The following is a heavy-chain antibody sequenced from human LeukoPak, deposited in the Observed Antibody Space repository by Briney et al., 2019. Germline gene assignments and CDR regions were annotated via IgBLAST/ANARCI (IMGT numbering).Heavy chain of an antibody. Sequence: GASVKVSCKASGGTFSSYAISWVRQAPGQGPEWMGRIIPILGIANYAQKFQGRVTITADKSTNTAYMELSSLRSEDTAVYYCARDSSSWYGYYFDYWGQGTLVTVSS. CDR1: GGTFSSYA. CDR2: IIPILGIA. CDR3: ARDSSSWYGYYFDY. D-gene: IGHD6-13*01. J-gene: IGHJ4*02. V-gene: IGHV1-69*04.